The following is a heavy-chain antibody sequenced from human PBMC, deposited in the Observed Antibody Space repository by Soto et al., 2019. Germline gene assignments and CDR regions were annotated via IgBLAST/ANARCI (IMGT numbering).Heavy chain of an antibody. D-gene: IGHD2-8*01. CDR1: GGSISSGGYY. J-gene: IGHJ6*02. V-gene: IGHV4-31*03. CDR3: ARVGYCTNGVCFDYYYYGMDV. CDR2: IYYSGST. Sequence: SETLSLTCTVSGGSISSGGYYWSWIRQHPGKGLEWIGYIYYSGSTYYNPSLKSRVTISVDTSKNQFSLKLSSVTAADTAVYYCARVGYCTNGVCFDYYYYGMDVWGQGTMVTVYS.